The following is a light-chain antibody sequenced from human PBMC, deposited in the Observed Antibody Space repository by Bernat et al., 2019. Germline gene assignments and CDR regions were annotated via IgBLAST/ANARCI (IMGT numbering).Light chain of an antibody. J-gene: IGKJ3*01. V-gene: IGKV2-28*01. CDR1: QSLLHSNGYNY. CDR2: LGS. Sequence: DIVMTQSPLSLPVTPGEPASISCRSSQSLLHSNGYNYLDWYLQKPGQSPQLLIYLGSNRASGVPDRFSGSGSGTDFTLKISRVEAEDVGVYYCMQDLKYPFTFRHGTKGDIK. CDR3: MQDLKYPFT.